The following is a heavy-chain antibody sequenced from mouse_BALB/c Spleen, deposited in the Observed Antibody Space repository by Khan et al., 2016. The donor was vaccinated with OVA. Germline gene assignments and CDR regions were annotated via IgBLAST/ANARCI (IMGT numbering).Heavy chain of an antibody. CDR3: SRGEAGDNRSDGGGFEY. Sequence: QIQLVQSGPELKKPGETVRISCKASGYTFTTAGIQWVQKMPGKGLKWIGWINTNSGEPKYAEDFKGRFAFSLDISVNTAYLQITNLKTEDTATYVESRGEAGDNRSDGGGFEYWGQGTSVTVSS. CDR2: INTNSGEP. CDR1: GYTFTTAG. V-gene: IGHV9-4*02. D-gene: IGHD1-1*02. J-gene: IGHJ4*01.